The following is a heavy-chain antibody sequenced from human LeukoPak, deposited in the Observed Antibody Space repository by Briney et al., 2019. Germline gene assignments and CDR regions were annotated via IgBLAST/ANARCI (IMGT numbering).Heavy chain of an antibody. J-gene: IGHJ4*02. CDR1: GFTLSSYS. D-gene: IGHD3-10*02. CDR2: ISSSSYI. CDR3: ARGTMFPYYFDY. Sequence: GGSLRLSGAASGFTLSSYSMKWVRQAPGKGLEWVSFISSSSYIYYADSVKGRFTISRDNAKNSLYLQMNSLRAEDTAVYYCARGTMFPYYFDYWGQGTLVTVSS. V-gene: IGHV3-21*01.